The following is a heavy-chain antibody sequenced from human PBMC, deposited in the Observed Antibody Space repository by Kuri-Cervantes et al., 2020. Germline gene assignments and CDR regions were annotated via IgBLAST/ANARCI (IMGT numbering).Heavy chain of an antibody. CDR2: MNPNSGNT. V-gene: IGHV1-8*02. CDR1: GYTFTSYG. CDR3: ARGRHPRITIFGVVIRAALHFDY. Sequence: ASVKVSCKASGYTFTSYGISWVRQATGQGLEWMGWMNPNSGNTGYAQKSQGRVTMTRNTSISTAYMELSSLRSEDTAVYYCARGRHPRITIFGVVIRAALHFDYWGQGTLVTVSS. D-gene: IGHD3-3*01. J-gene: IGHJ4*02.